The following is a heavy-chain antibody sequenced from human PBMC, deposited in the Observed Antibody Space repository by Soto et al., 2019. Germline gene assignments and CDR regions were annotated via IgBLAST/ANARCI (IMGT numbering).Heavy chain of an antibody. CDR1: GGSISSGDYY. D-gene: IGHD3-3*01. Sequence: SETLSLTCTVSGGSISSGDYYWSWIRQPPGKGLEWIGYIYYSGSTYYNPSLKSRVTISVDTSKNQFSLKLSSVAAADTAVYYCARATLRPYDFWSGASGNWFDPWGQGTLVTV. J-gene: IGHJ5*02. CDR2: IYYSGST. V-gene: IGHV4-30-4*01. CDR3: ARATLRPYDFWSGASGNWFDP.